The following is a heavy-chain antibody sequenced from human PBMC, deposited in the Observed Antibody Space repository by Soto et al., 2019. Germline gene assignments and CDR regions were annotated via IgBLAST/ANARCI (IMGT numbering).Heavy chain of an antibody. J-gene: IGHJ6*02. CDR1: GFSFSTYG. CDR2: ISYDGNTI. Sequence: QVQLVESGGGVVQPGSSLRLSCAASGFSFSTYGMHWVRQAPGKGLEWVAVISYDGNTIYYADSVRGRLIISRDNSKNTLDLELNRLRPEDTATYYCAKEGRSSPLFHFYYGMDVWGQGTTVTVSS. CDR3: AKEGRSSPLFHFYYGMDV. V-gene: IGHV3-30*18. D-gene: IGHD3-10*01.